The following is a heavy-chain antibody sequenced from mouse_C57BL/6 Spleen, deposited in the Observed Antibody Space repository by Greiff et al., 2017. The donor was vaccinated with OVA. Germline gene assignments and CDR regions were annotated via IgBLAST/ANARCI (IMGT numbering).Heavy chain of an antibody. Sequence: QVQLQQPGAELVRPGTSVKLSCKASGYTFTSYWMHWVKQRPGQGLEWIGVIDPSDSYTNYTQKFKGKATLTVDTSSSTAYMQLSSLTSEDSAVYYCARWDLYDNHYYYAMDYWGQGTSVTVSS. D-gene: IGHD2-3*01. CDR3: ARWDLYDNHYYYAMDY. CDR1: GYTFTSYW. CDR2: IDPSDSYT. J-gene: IGHJ4*01. V-gene: IGHV1-59*01.